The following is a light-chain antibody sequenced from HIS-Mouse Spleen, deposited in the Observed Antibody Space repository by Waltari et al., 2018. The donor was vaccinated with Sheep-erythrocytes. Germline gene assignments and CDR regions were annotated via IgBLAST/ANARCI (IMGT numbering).Light chain of an antibody. J-gene: IGKJ1*01. CDR2: KAS. Sequence: DIQMTQSPSTLSASVGDSVNITCRASQSISSGLAWYQQKPGKAPKLLIYKASSLESGVPSRFSGSGSGIEFTLTISSLQPDDFATYYCQQYNSYSWTLGQGTKVEIK. CDR1: QSISSG. CDR3: QQYNSYSWT. V-gene: IGKV1-5*03.